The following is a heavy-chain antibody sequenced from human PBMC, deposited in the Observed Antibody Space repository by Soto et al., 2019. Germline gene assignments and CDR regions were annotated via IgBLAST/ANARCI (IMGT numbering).Heavy chain of an antibody. V-gene: IGHV4-59*12. D-gene: IGHD3-22*01. CDR3: ARGDYYDSSGYPLNAFDI. Sequence: SETLSLTCTVSGGSISSYYWSWIRQPPGKGLEWIGYIYHSGSTYYNPSLKSRVTISVDRSKNQFSLKLSSVTAADTAVYYCARGDYYDSSGYPLNAFDIWGQGTMVTVSS. CDR2: IYHSGST. J-gene: IGHJ3*02. CDR1: GGSISSYY.